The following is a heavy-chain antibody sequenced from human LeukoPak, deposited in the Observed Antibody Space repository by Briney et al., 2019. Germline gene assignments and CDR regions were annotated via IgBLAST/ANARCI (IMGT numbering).Heavy chain of an antibody. CDR3: ARDPRGLRGVLYYFDY. CDR2: ISYDGSNK. Sequence: GGSLRLSCAASGFPFSNRAMGWVRQAPGKGLEWVAVISYDGSNKYYADSVKGRFTISRDNAKNTLYLQMNSLRAEDTAVYYCARDPRGLRGVLYYFDYWGQGTLVTVSS. CDR1: GFPFSNRA. V-gene: IGHV3-30-3*01. J-gene: IGHJ4*02. D-gene: IGHD3-10*01.